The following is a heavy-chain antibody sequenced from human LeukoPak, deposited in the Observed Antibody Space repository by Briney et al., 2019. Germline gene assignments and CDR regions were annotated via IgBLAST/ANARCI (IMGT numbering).Heavy chain of an antibody. D-gene: IGHD6-6*01. CDR3: ARLSSSSNYYYSYMDV. V-gene: IGHV4-39*01. CDR2: ISYSGNS. Sequence: SETLSLTCTVSGISISSSYFYWGWLRQPPGQGLEWIGSISYSGNSYFNPSLKSRVTISVDTYEYQFSLKLSSMTAADTALYYCARLSSSSNYYYSYMDVWGKGTTVTVSS. CDR1: GISISSSYFY. J-gene: IGHJ6*03.